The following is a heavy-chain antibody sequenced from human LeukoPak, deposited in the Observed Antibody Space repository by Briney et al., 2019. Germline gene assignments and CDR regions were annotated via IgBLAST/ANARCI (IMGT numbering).Heavy chain of an antibody. V-gene: IGHV4-34*01. D-gene: IGHD2-2*01. J-gene: IGHJ6*04. Sequence: SETLSLTCAVYGGSFSGYYWSWIRQPPGKGLEWIGEINHSGSTNYNPSLKSRVTISVDTSKNQFSLKLSSVTAADTAVYYCARGPRFGRCSSTSCRILLMSYGMDVWGKGTTVTVSS. CDR1: GGSFSGYY. CDR3: ARGPRFGRCSSTSCRILLMSYGMDV. CDR2: INHSGST.